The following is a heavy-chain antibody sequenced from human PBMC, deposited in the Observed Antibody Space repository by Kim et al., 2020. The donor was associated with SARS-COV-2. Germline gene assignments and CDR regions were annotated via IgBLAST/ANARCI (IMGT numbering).Heavy chain of an antibody. J-gene: IGHJ4*02. Sequence: ADSVEGRFTISRDNSKNTLYQQMNSMRAEDTAVYYCARDRAFGDYDSSDYWGQGTLVTVSS. V-gene: IGHV3-33*01. CDR3: ARDRAFGDYDSSDY. D-gene: IGHD3-22*01.